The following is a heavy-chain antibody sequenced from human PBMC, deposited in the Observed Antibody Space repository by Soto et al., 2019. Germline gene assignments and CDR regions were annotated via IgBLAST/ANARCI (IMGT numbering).Heavy chain of an antibody. J-gene: IGHJ1*01. Sequence: GASVKVSCKASGGTFSSYAISWVRQAPGQGLEWMGGIIPIFGTANYAQKFQGRVTITADKSTSTAYMELSSLRSEDTAVYYCVRAAYCGGDCYRGYFQHWGQGTLVTVSS. V-gene: IGHV1-69*06. D-gene: IGHD2-21*02. CDR1: GGTFSSYA. CDR3: VRAAYCGGDCYRGYFQH. CDR2: IIPIFGTA.